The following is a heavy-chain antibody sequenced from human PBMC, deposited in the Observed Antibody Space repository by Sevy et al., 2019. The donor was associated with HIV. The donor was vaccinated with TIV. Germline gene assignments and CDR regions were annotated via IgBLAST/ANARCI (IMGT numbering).Heavy chain of an antibody. CDR3: AKDMGEGGYLDY. CDR1: GFTFDDYA. Sequence: GGSLRLSCAASGFTFDDYAMHWIRQAPGKGLEWVSGISWNSGSIGYADSVKGRFTISRDNAKNSLYLQMNSLRAEDTALYYCAKDMGEGGYLDYWGQRTLVTVSS. J-gene: IGHJ4*02. V-gene: IGHV3-9*01. D-gene: IGHD3-16*01. CDR2: ISWNSGSI.